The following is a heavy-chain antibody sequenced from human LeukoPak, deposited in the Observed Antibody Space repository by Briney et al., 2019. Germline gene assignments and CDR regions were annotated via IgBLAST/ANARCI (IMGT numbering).Heavy chain of an antibody. CDR2: IYYSGST. CDR1: GGSISSYY. J-gene: IGHJ3*02. D-gene: IGHD1-26*01. Sequence: SETLSLTCTVSGGSISSYYWSWIRQPPGKGLEWIGYIYYSGSTNYNPSLKSRVTISVDTSKNQFSLKLSSVTAADTAVYYCARGEVGALIRAFDIWGQGTMVTVSS. V-gene: IGHV4-59*01. CDR3: ARGEVGALIRAFDI.